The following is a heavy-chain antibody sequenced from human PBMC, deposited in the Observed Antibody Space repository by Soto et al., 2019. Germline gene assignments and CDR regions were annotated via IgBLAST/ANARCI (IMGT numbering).Heavy chain of an antibody. Sequence: QVQLVQSGAEVRKPGASVTVSCRSSGDSFNDYYIHWVRQAPGQGFEWMGWINPNGGVTKYAQKFQGWGSMTRDTSSRTVYMQLSRLRSDDTAVYYCARESGGATATLDYYYFYMDVWGTGTTVTVSS. J-gene: IGHJ6*03. CDR3: ARESGGATATLDYYYFYMDV. V-gene: IGHV1-2*04. D-gene: IGHD5-12*01. CDR1: GDSFNDYY. CDR2: INPNGGVT.